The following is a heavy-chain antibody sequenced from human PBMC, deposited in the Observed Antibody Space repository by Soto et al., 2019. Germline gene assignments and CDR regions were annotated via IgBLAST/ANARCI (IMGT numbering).Heavy chain of an antibody. CDR2: IYYSGST. CDR3: ARFNENWFDP. CDR1: GGSVSSGSYY. D-gene: IGHD1-1*01. J-gene: IGHJ5*02. Sequence: SEILSLTCTVSGGSVSSGSYYWSWIRQPPGKGLEWIGYIYYSGSTNYNPSLKSRVTISVDTSKNQFSLKLSSVTAADTDVYYCARFNENWFDPWGQGTLVNVSS. V-gene: IGHV4-61*01.